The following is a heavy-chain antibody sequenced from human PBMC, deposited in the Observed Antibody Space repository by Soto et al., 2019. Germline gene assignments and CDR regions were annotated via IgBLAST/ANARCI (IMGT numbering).Heavy chain of an antibody. D-gene: IGHD2-2*01. J-gene: IGHJ6*02. Sequence: PGGSLRLSCAASGFTFSDYYMSWIRQAPGKGLEWVSYITSSSSYTNYADSVKGRFTISRDNAKNSLYLQMNSLGAEDTAVYYCARDGSRYCSSTSCYSGYYYYGMDVWGQGTTVTVSS. CDR3: ARDGSRYCSSTSCYSGYYYYGMDV. CDR2: ITSSSSYT. CDR1: GFTFSDYY. V-gene: IGHV3-11*06.